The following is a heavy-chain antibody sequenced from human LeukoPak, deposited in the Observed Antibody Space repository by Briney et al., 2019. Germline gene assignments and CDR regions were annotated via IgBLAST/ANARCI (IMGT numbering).Heavy chain of an antibody. J-gene: IGHJ4*02. CDR3: ARGGMTTVKD. V-gene: IGHV4-34*01. CDR2: INHSGST. D-gene: IGHD4-17*01. Sequence: SETLSLTCTVSGGSISSYYWSWIRQPPGKGLEWIGEINHSGSTNYNPSLKSRVTISVDTSKNQFSLKLSSVTAADTAVYYCARGGMTTVKDWGQGTLVTVSS. CDR1: GGSISSYY.